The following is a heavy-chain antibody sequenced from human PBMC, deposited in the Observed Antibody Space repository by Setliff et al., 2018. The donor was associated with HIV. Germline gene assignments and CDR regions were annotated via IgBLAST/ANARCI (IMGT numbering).Heavy chain of an antibody. CDR3: ARDPGSSSFDY. CDR2: ISWNSGSI. Sequence: PGGSLRLSCAASGFTFDDYAMHWVRQAPGKGLEWVSGISWNSGSIGYADSVKGRFTISRDNAKNLVFLQMSSLRAEDTAAYYCARDPGSSSFDYWGQGTPVTVSS. CDR1: GFTFDDYA. V-gene: IGHV3-9*01. D-gene: IGHD6-19*01. J-gene: IGHJ4*02.